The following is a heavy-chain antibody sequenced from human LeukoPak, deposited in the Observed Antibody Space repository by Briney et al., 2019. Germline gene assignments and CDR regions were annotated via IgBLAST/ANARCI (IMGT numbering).Heavy chain of an antibody. CDR2: IYPGDSDT. Sequence: GESLKISCKGSGYSFTSYWIGWVRQMPGKGLEWMGIIYPGDSDTRYSPSFQGQVTISADKSISTAYLQWSSLKASDTAMYYCARTPSVLRFLEWSPNYFDYWGQGTLVTVSS. V-gene: IGHV5-51*01. J-gene: IGHJ4*02. CDR1: GYSFTSYW. CDR3: ARTPSVLRFLEWSPNYFDY. D-gene: IGHD3-3*01.